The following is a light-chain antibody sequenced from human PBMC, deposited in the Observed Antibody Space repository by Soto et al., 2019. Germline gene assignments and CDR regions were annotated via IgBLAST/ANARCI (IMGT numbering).Light chain of an antibody. CDR3: QQRSNWPLT. CDR1: QSISSY. V-gene: IGKV3-11*01. CDR2: DVS. Sequence: EIVLTQSPATVSLSPGERATLSCRASQSISSYLAWYQQKPGQAPRLLIFDVSNRATGTPARFSGSGSGTDFTLTISRLEPDDFAVYYCQQRSNWPLTFGGGTKVEIK. J-gene: IGKJ4*01.